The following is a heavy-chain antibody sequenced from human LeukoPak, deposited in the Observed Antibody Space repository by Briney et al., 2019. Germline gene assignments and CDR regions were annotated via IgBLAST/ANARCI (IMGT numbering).Heavy chain of an antibody. CDR3: AKDRPPYYYYSMDV. Sequence: GGSLRLSCAASGFTFSSYGMSWARQAPGKGLEWVSPINGSGGSTYYADSEKGRFTLSRDNTKSTLHLQMNRLRAEDTAVYYCAKDRPPYYYYSMDVWGKGTTVTISS. CDR1: GFTFSSYG. J-gene: IGHJ6*03. CDR2: INGSGGST. V-gene: IGHV3-23*01.